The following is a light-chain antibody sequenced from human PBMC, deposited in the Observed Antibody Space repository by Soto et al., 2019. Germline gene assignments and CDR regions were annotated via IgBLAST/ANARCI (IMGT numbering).Light chain of an antibody. V-gene: IGKV1-33*01. CDR2: DAS. J-gene: IGKJ3*01. Sequence: DIQMTQSPSSLSASVGDRVTITCQASQDISNYLNWYQQKTEKAPKLLIYDASNLETGVPSRFSRSGSGTDFTFPIRSLQPEAIATYYCKKYDNLLFTLAPGTKVYIK. CDR1: QDISNY. CDR3: KKYDNLLFT.